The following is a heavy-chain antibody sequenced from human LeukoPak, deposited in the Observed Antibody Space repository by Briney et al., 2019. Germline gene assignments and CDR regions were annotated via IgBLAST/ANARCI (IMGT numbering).Heavy chain of an antibody. D-gene: IGHD3-10*01. V-gene: IGHV3-33*01. Sequence: GRSLRLSCAASGFTFSSYGMHWVRQAPGKGLEWVAVIWYDGSNKYYADSVKGRFTISRDNSKNTLYLQMNSLRDEDTAVYYCARGAQKILSFGEYPSDAFDIWGQGTMVSVSS. CDR2: IWYDGSNK. CDR3: ARGAQKILSFGEYPSDAFDI. J-gene: IGHJ3*02. CDR1: GFTFSSYG.